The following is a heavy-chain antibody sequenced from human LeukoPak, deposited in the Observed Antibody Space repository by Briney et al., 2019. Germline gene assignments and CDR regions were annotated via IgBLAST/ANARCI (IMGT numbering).Heavy chain of an antibody. V-gene: IGHV1-2*02. Sequence: GASVKVSCKASEYTFTGYQIHWVRQAPGQGLEWMGWINPNSGDTNHAQNFQGRVTMTRDTSISTAYMELSRLRSDDTAVYYCARRKPNWRRTNTGLQTPYYFDYWGQGTLVTVSS. CDR2: INPNSGDT. J-gene: IGHJ4*02. CDR1: EYTFTGYQ. D-gene: IGHD1-7*01. CDR3: ARRKPNWRRTNTGLQTPYYFDY.